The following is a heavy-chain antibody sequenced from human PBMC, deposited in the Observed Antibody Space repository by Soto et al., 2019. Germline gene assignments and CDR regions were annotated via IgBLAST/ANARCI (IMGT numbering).Heavy chain of an antibody. CDR2: ISHDGSDK. J-gene: IGHJ6*02. CDR3: ARDLGEGFGEVFGYYGMDV. V-gene: IGHV3-30-3*01. Sequence: QVQLVESGGGVVQPGRSLRLSCAASGFIFSNYAVHWVRQAPGKGLEWVAIISHDGSDKYYADSVKGRFSISRDNTKKTPYRQMDRLRNEETAVYYCARDLGEGFGEVFGYYGMDVWGQGNTVTVSS. D-gene: IGHD3-10*01. CDR1: GFIFSNYA.